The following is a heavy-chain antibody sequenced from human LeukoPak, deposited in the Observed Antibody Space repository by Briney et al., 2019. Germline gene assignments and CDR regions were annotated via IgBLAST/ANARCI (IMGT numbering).Heavy chain of an antibody. J-gene: IGHJ6*02. CDR3: ARQKWEQQGRDYYFNGLDV. D-gene: IGHD1/OR15-1a*01. CDR2: IYLYGTT. CDR1: IGSISSSKW. V-gene: IGHV4-4*02. Sequence: QPSETLSLTCSVSIGSISSSKWWSWVRQSPVKGLEWIGEIYLYGTTNYNPSFTSRVTMSVDRSGNQFSLKLTSVTAADTAVYYCARQKWEQQGRDYYFNGLDVWGPGTTVIVSS.